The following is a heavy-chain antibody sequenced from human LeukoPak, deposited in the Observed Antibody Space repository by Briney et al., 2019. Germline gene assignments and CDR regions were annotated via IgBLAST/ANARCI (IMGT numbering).Heavy chain of an antibody. D-gene: IGHD5-18*01. Sequence: GGSLRLSCAASGFTFSSYNMNWVRQAPGKGLEWISHISSSSNAIYYADSVKGRFTISRDNAKNSLYLQMNSLGADDTAVYYCARGGYHAYYLDYWGQGSLVTVSS. CDR1: GFTFSSYN. V-gene: IGHV3-48*04. J-gene: IGHJ4*02. CDR3: ARGGYHAYYLDY. CDR2: ISSSSNAI.